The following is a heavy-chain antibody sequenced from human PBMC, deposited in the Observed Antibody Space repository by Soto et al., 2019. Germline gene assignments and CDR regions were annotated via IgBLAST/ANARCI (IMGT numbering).Heavy chain of an antibody. CDR2: ISGSGGST. CDR1: GFTFSSYA. V-gene: IGHV3-23*01. Sequence: AASGFTFSSYAMSWVRQAPGKGLEWVSAISGSGGSTYYADSVKGRFTISRDNSKNTLYLQMNSLRAEDTAVYYCARVNCVGGCWIDCWGQGTLVTVSS. J-gene: IGHJ4*02. CDR3: ARVNCVGGCWIDC. D-gene: IGHD2-21*02.